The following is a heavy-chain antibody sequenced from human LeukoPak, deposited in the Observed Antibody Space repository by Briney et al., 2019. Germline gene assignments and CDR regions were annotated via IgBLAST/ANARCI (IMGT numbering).Heavy chain of an antibody. CDR3: ARSSIAAPRYDY. CDR1: GYTFTGYY. CDR2: INPNSGGT. V-gene: IGHV1-2*02. Sequence: ASVKVSCKASGYTFTGYYMHWVRQAPGQGPEWMGWINPNSGGTNYAQKFQGRVTMTRDTSISTAYMELSRLRSDDTAVYYCARSSIAAPRYDYWGQGTLVTVSS. D-gene: IGHD6-6*01. J-gene: IGHJ4*02.